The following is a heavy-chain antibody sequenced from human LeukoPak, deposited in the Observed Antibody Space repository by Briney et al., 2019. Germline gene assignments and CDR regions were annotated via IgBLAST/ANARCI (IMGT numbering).Heavy chain of an antibody. D-gene: IGHD2-2*01. Sequence: GGSLRLSCAASGFTFSNYAMHWVRQAPGKGLEYVSAISSNGGSTYYTNSVKGRFTISRDNSKNTLYLQMGSLRAEDMAVYYCAREGEVPAAFDYWGQGTLVTVSS. J-gene: IGHJ4*02. CDR3: AREGEVPAAFDY. CDR1: GFTFSNYA. V-gene: IGHV3-64*01. CDR2: ISSNGGST.